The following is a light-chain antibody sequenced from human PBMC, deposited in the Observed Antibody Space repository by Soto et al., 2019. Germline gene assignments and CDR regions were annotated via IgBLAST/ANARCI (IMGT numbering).Light chain of an antibody. CDR3: QSYDIDLIGLI. Sequence: QSVLTQPPSVSGAPGQRVTISCTGSSSNIGAGYDVHWYQQLPGTAPKLLIYRNSNRPSGVPDRFSGSKSGTSASLVITGLQAEDEADYYCQSYDIDLIGLIFGAGTKVTVL. J-gene: IGLJ2*01. CDR2: RNS. CDR1: SSNIGAGYD. V-gene: IGLV1-40*01.